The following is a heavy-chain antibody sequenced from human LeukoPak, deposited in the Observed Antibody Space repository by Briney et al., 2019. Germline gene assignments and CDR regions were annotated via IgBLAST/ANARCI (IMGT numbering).Heavy chain of an antibody. D-gene: IGHD6-13*01. CDR1: GYTFTSYG. CDR2: ISAYNGNT. V-gene: IGHV1-18*01. J-gene: IGHJ6*02. Sequence: ASVKVSCKASGYTFTSYGISWVRQAPGQGLEWMGWISAYNGNTNYAQKLQGRVTMATDTSTSTAYMEPRSLRSDDTAVYYYARDLSSSWYKYYYYGMDVWGQGTTVTVSS. CDR3: ARDLSSSWYKYYYYGMDV.